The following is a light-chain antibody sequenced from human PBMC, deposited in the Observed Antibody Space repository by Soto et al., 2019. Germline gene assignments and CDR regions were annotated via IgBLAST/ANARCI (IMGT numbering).Light chain of an antibody. CDR3: QQRSSWPLIT. V-gene: IGKV3-11*01. Sequence: ILLTPSPATLSLSPGESSTLSCRASQSVSSYLAWYQQKPGQAPRLLIYDASNRATGIPARFSGSGSGTDFTLTISSLEPEDFAVYYCQQRSSWPLITFGQGTRLEI. J-gene: IGKJ5*01. CDR1: QSVSSY. CDR2: DAS.